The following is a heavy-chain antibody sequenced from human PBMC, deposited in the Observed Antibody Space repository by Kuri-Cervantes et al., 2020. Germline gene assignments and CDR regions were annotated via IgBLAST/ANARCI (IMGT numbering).Heavy chain of an antibody. CDR2: ISYDGSNK. D-gene: IGHD4-17*01. CDR3: AKLHGVAS. J-gene: IGHJ4*02. V-gene: IGHV3-30-3*02. Sequence: GESLKISCAASGFTFSSYAMHWVRQAPGKGLEWVAVISYDGSNKYYADSVRGRFTISRDNPKSTVHLQMNNLRVEDTAVYYCAKLHGVASWGQGTLVTVSS. CDR1: GFTFSSYA.